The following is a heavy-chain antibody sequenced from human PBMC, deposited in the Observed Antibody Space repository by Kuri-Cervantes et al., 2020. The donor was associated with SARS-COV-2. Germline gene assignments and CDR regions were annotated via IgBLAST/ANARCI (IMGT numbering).Heavy chain of an antibody. J-gene: IGHJ3*02. Sequence: ASVKVSCKASGGTFSSYAISWVRQAPGQGLEWMGIINPSGGSTSYAQKFQGRVTMTRDTSTSTVYMELSSLRSEDTAVYYCARVVGYCSSTSCPLLAFDIWGQGTMVTVSS. V-gene: IGHV1-46*01. CDR2: INPSGGST. D-gene: IGHD2-2*01. CDR1: GGTFSSYA. CDR3: ARVVGYCSSTSCPLLAFDI.